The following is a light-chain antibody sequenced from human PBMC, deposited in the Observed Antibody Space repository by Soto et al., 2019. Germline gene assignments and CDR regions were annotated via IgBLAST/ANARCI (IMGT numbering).Light chain of an antibody. Sequence: QSVLTQPASVSGSLGQSITISCTGTSGDIGSSNYVSWYQHHPGKAPKFIIYDVTDRPPGVSDRFSGSKSGNTASLTISGLQPDDESLYYCGSYSTTTYLGVFGGGTQLTVL. V-gene: IGLV2-14*03. CDR1: SGDIGSSNY. J-gene: IGLJ7*01. CDR2: DVT. CDR3: GSYSTTTYLGV.